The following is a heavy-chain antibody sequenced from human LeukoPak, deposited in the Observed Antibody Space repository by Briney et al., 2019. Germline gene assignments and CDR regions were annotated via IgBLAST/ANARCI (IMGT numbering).Heavy chain of an antibody. CDR3: ARAGYSMDTEYFQH. D-gene: IGHD5-18*01. V-gene: IGHV3-48*03. CDR2: ISNSGTAI. J-gene: IGHJ1*01. CDR1: GFTFSSYG. Sequence: GGSLRLSCAASGFTFSSYGMNWVRQAPGEGLEWVSYISNSGTAIYYADSVKGRFTISRDNAKSSLYLQMNSLRAEDTAVYYCARAGYSMDTEYFQHWGQGTLVTASS.